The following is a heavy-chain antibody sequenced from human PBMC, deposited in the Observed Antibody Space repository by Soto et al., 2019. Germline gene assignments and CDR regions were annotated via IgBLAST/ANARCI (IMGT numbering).Heavy chain of an antibody. CDR1: GYTFTSYG. D-gene: IGHD5-12*01. CDR2: IIPIFGTA. J-gene: IGHJ3*02. V-gene: IGHV1-69*13. CDR3: ARPGSGSDAFDI. Sequence: AVKVSCKASGYTFTSYGIRWVRQAPGQGLEWMGGIIPIFGTANYAQKFQGRVTITADESTSTAYMELSSLRSEDTAVYYCARPGSGSDAFDIWGQGTMVTVSS.